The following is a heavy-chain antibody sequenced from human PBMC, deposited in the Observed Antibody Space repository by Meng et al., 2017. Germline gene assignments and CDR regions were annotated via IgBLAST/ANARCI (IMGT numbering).Heavy chain of an antibody. D-gene: IGHD6-19*01. CDR1: GGSFSGYY. J-gene: IGHJ2*01. CDR2: INRSGST. Sequence: QVHLNQLRAGLLTPWEPRSLTFAVYGGSFSGYYWSWIRQPPGKGLEWVGEINRSGSTNYNPSLKSRVTISVDTSKNQFSLKLNSVTAADTAVYYCAREIAVAAHYYWYFDLWGRGTLVTVSS. CDR3: AREIAVAAHYYWYFDL. V-gene: IGHV4-34*01.